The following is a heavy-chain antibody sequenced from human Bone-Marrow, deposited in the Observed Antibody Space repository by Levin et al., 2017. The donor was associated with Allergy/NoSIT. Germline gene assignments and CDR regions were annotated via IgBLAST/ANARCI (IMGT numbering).Heavy chain of an antibody. J-gene: IGHJ4*02. CDR1: QFTFSNYT. D-gene: IGHD3-10*01. V-gene: IGHV3-21*01. CDR3: ARPHYDSGSYRNYFDN. Sequence: GGSLRLSCVGSQFTFSNYTMIWVRQAPGKGLEWVSSISAGSTYLYYADSVKDRFTISRDNTKNSLFLQMNSLRAEDTAMYFCARPHYDSGSYRNYFDNWGQGTLVTVSS. CDR2: ISAGSTYL.